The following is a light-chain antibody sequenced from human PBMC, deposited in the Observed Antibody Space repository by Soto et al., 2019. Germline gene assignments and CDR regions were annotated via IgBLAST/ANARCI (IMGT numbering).Light chain of an antibody. CDR2: EVS. CDR1: SSDVGGYKY. CDR3: SSYTSSSTLV. Sequence: QSALTQPASLSGSPGQSITISCTGTSSDVGGYKYVSWYQQHPGKAPKLMIYEVSNRPSGVSNRFSGSKSGNTASLTISGLQGEEEADYYCSSYTSSSTLVFGGGTKLTVL. J-gene: IGLJ2*01. V-gene: IGLV2-14*01.